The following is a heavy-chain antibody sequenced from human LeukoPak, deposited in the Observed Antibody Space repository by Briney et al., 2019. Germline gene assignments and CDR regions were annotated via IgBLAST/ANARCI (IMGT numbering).Heavy chain of an antibody. CDR2: IYYIVST. V-gene: IGHV4-59*01. D-gene: IGHD1-26*01. J-gene: IGHJ3*02. Sequence: PSETLSLTCTASGASINNYYWSWVRQPPGKGLEWIGYIYYIVSTNYKPSLKRRVTISVDTYKNQFSLNLTSVAAEGTAVYYCASSLLGGTDAFDIWGQGTMVTVSS. CDR1: GASINNYY. CDR3: ASSLLGGTDAFDI.